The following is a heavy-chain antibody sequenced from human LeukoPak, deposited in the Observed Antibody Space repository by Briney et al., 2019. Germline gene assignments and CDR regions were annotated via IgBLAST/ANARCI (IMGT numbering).Heavy chain of an antibody. J-gene: IGHJ6*03. CDR3: ARDLSIIVGANYCMDV. CDR1: GAFISSDDYY. Sequence: SETLSLTCTVSGAFISSDDYYWSWIRQSAERGLEWIGRIHASGTTNYNPSLKSRVTISMDTPKNQFSLKLNSVTAADTAVYYCARDLSIIVGANYCMDVWGRGTTVTVSS. V-gene: IGHV4-61*02. CDR2: IHASGTT. D-gene: IGHD1-26*01.